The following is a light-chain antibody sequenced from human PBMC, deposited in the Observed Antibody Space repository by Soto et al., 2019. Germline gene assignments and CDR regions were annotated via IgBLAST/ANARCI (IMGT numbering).Light chain of an antibody. J-gene: IGKJ2*01. V-gene: IGKV3-20*01. CDR1: QSVSSNY. CDR2: GAS. Sequence: EIVLTQSPGTLSLSPGERATLSCRASQSVSSNYLAWYRQKAGQAPRLLIYGASSRATGIPDRFSGSGSGTDFTLTISRLEPEDFAVYYCQQYGTSLYTFGQGTKLEIK. CDR3: QQYGTSLYT.